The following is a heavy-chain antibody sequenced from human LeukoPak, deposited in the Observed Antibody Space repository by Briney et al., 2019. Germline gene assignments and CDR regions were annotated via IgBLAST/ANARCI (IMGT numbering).Heavy chain of an antibody. CDR3: ADESRDGYNYNRFDP. V-gene: IGHV1-69*04. D-gene: IGHD5-24*01. J-gene: IGHJ5*02. CDR1: GGTFTIYA. Sequence: ASVTLSFTASGGTFTIYAISWVRQAPGQGHEWMGRIIPIFGIANYAQKFQGRVTITADKSTSTAYMELSSLRSEDTAVYYCADESRDGYNYNRFDPCGQGTLVTVSS. CDR2: IIPIFGIA.